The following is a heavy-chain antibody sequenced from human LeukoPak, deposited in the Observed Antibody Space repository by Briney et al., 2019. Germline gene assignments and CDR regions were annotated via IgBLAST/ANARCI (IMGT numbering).Heavy chain of an antibody. J-gene: IGHJ4*02. CDR2: MWKDGITG. D-gene: IGHD6-19*01. Sequence: GGSLRLSCVGSGFEESGFNFRNSGMHWVRQAPGKGLEWVAVMWKDGITGKYADSVRGRFSVSRDNSKKTVYLQMDSLRVDDTSVYYCARDGSGWSSDYWGQGTLVTVSS. V-gene: IGHV3-33*01. CDR3: ARDGSGWSSDY. CDR1: GFEESGFNFRNSG.